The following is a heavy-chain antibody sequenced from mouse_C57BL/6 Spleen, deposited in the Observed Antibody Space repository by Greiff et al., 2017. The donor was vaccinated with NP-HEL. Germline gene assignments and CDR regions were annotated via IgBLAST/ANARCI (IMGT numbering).Heavy chain of an antibody. CDR3: TRDDDYYGSSGAMDY. CDR2: ISSGGDYI. V-gene: IGHV5-9-1*02. Sequence: EVMLVESGEGLVKPGGSLKLSCAASGFTFSSYAMSWVRQTPEKRLEWVAYISSGGDYIYYADTVKGRFTISRDNARNTLYLQMSSLKSEDTAMYYCTRDDDYYGSSGAMDYWGQGTSVTVSS. CDR1: GFTFSSYA. J-gene: IGHJ4*01. D-gene: IGHD1-1*01.